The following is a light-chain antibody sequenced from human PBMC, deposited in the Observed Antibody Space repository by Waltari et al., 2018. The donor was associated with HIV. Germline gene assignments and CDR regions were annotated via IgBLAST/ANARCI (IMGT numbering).Light chain of an antibody. CDR2: KDH. CDR3: QSGDKGRTHSVV. Sequence: SSELIQPPSQSVSPGQTARIPCSGDVLPDQYVYWYPQRPGQAPLLVIYKDHERPSGIPERFSGSSSGTKATLTITGVQPEDEADYYCQSGDKGRTHSVVFGGGTKLTVL. CDR1: VLPDQY. V-gene: IGLV3-25*03. J-gene: IGLJ2*01.